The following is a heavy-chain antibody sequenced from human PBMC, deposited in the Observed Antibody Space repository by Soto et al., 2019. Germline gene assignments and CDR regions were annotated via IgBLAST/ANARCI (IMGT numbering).Heavy chain of an antibody. CDR2: IHVGDGNT. V-gene: IGHV1-3*01. Sequence: SVKVSCKASGYTFSTYAIHWVRQAPGQRHEWMGWIHVGDGNTKYSEKFQARVSLTMDTSASTAYMELSSLRSEDTAVYYGATACRHLWFFCYWALRTLVTGSA. CDR1: GYTFSTYA. D-gene: IGHD5-18*01. J-gene: IGHJ4*02. CDR3: ATACRHLWFFCY.